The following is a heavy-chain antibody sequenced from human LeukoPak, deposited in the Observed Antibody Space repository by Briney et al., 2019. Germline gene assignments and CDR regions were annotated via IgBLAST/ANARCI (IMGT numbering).Heavy chain of an antibody. CDR3: ARRWFGDPYYYYGMDV. CDR1: GGSFGGYY. J-gene: IGHJ6*02. CDR2: INHSGST. Sequence: PSETLSLTYAVYGGSFGGYYWSWIRQPPGKGLEWIGEINHSGSTNYNPSLKSRVTISVDTSKNRFSLKLSSVTAADTAVYYCARRWFGDPYYYYGMDVWGQGTTVTVSS. D-gene: IGHD3-10*01. V-gene: IGHV4-34*01.